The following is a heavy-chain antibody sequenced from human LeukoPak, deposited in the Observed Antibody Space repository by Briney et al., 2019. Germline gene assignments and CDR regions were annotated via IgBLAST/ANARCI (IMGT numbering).Heavy chain of an antibody. CDR1: GASISSSC. CDR2: MYSGSS. D-gene: IGHD3-9*01. CDR3: ARGTLRYSPVDH. V-gene: IGHV4-4*07. Sequence: SETLSLTCTVSGASISSSCWSWIRQPAGKGLEWIGRMYSGSSSYNPSLKSRVSMSADTSKKQFSLKLRSVTAADTAVYSCARGTLRYSPVDHWGQGTLVTVSS. J-gene: IGHJ4*02.